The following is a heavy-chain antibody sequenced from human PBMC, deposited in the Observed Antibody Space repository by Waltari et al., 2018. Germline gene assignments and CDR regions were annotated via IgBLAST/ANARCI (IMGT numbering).Heavy chain of an antibody. CDR1: GGSFSGYY. V-gene: IGHV4-34*01. CDR2: INHSGST. D-gene: IGHD1-26*01. CDR3: ARAVVGATSPFDY. Sequence: QVQLQQWGAGLLKPSETLYLTCAVYGGSFSGYYWSWSRQPPWKGLEWIGEINHSGSTNYNPSLKSRVTISVDTSKNQFSLKLSSVTAADTAVYYCARAVVGATSPFDYWGQGTLVTVSS. J-gene: IGHJ4*02.